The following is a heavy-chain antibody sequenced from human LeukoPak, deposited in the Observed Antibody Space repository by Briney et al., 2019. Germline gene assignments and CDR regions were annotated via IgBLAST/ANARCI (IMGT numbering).Heavy chain of an antibody. J-gene: IGHJ4*02. CDR2: ISVYNGNT. CDR3: AKDIQPGLDSGASCCSVY. D-gene: IGHD3-22*01. CDR1: GFTLTRVG. Sequence: PSAWLSCALSGFTLTRVGISTVRQAPGQEGEWMGWISVYNGNTDSTQNVQRRVTMTTSPSTNTAYMELRSLRSDDTAVCYCAKDIQPGLDSGASCCSVYWGRRTPVSVSS. V-gene: IGHV1-18*01.